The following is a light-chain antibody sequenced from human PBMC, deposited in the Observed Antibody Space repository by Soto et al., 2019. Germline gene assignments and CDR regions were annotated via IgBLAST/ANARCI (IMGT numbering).Light chain of an antibody. CDR2: KAS. CDR1: QTISSW. Sequence: IQMTQSPSTLSGSVGYRFTITCRASQTISSWLAWYQQKPGKAPKLLIYKASTLKSGVPSRFSGSGSGTEFTLTISSLQPDDFATYYCQQYNSYSWTFGQVTNV. J-gene: IGKJ1*01. CDR3: QQYNSYSWT. V-gene: IGKV1-5*03.